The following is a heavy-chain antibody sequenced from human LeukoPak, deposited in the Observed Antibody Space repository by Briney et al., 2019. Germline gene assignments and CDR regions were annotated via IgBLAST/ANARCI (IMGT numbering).Heavy chain of an antibody. CDR2: IKQDGSEK. CDR3: ARDTVVWNVRFDY. CDR1: GFTFSSYW. J-gene: IGHJ4*02. Sequence: LPGGSLRLSCAASGFTFSSYWMSWVRQTPGKGLEWVANIKQDGSEKYYVDSVKGRFTISRDNAKNSLYLQMNSLRAEDTAVYYCARDTVVWNVRFDYWGQGTLVTVSS. D-gene: IGHD2-8*01. V-gene: IGHV3-7*01.